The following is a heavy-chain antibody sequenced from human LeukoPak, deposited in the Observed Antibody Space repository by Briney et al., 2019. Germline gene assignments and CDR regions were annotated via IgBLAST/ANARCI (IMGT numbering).Heavy chain of an antibody. CDR3: ARDRYRLVPYDAFDI. D-gene: IGHD1-1*01. J-gene: IGHJ3*02. CDR2: IKQDGSEK. CDR1: GFTFSSYW. V-gene: IGHV3-7*01. Sequence: GGSLRLSCAASGFTFSSYWMSWVRQAPGKGLEWVANIKQDGSEKYYVDSVKGRFTVSRDNAKNSLYLQMNSLRAEDTAVYYCARDRYRLVPYDAFDIWGQGTMVTVSS.